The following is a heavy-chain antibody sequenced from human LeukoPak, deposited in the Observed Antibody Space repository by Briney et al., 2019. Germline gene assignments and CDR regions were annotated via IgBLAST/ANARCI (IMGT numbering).Heavy chain of an antibody. V-gene: IGHV4-34*01. D-gene: IGHD3-3*01. CDR1: GGSFSGYY. CDR3: ARGGDFGVVIIGPFDY. CDR2: INHSGST. Sequence: PSETLSLTCAVYGGSFSGYYWSWIRQPPGKGLEWIGEINHSGSTNYNPSLKSRVTISVDTSKNQFSLKLSPVTAADTAVYYCARGGDFGVVIIGPFDYWGQGTLVTVSS. J-gene: IGHJ4*02.